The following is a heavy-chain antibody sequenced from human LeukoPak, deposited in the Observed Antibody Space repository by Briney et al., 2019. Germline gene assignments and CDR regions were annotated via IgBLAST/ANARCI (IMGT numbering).Heavy chain of an antibody. J-gene: IGHJ4*02. V-gene: IGHV1-8*01. CDR3: ARVGPHVWGSYRSDYFDY. CDR1: GYTFTSYD. Sequence: GASVKVSCKASGYTFTSYDINWVRQATRQGLEWMGWMNPNSGNTGYAQKFQGRVTMTRNTSISTAYMELSSLRSEDTAVYYCARVGPHVWGSYRSDYFDYWGQGTLVTVSS. CDR2: MNPNSGNT. D-gene: IGHD3-16*02.